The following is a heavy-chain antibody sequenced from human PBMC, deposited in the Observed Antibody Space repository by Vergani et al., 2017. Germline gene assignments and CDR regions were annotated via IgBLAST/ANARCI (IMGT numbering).Heavy chain of an antibody. D-gene: IGHD2-21*01. CDR3: AKARDPNCKGGNCYSYYYGLDL. J-gene: IGHJ6*02. V-gene: IGHV3-23*01. CDR1: GFPFSSFA. Sequence: EVQLLESGGNLIQPGGSLRLSCGASGFPFSSFAMTWVRLAPGKGLQWVSAISGSGVNTFYTDSVKGRFTISRDNSKDTLYLQMNSLRVEDTAIYYCAKARDPNCKGGNCYSYYYGLDLWGQGTTVTVSS. CDR2: ISGSGVNT.